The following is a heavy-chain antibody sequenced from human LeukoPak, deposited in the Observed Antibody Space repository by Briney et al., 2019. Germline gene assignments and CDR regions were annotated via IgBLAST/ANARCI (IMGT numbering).Heavy chain of an antibody. CDR1: GFTFSSYA. V-gene: IGHV3-23*01. J-gene: IGHJ4*02. D-gene: IGHD6-13*01. Sequence: GSLRLSCAASGFTFSSYAMSWVRQAPGKGLEWVSAISGSGGSTYYADSVKGRFTISRDNSKNTLYLQMNSLRAEDTAVYYCAKDLYSMVSEYYFDYWGQGTLVTVSS. CDR3: AKDLYSMVSEYYFDY. CDR2: ISGSGGST.